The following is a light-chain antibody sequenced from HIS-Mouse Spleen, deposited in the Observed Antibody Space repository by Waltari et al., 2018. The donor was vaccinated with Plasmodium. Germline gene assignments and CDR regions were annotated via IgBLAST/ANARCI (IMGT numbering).Light chain of an antibody. CDR3: QQRSNWPLT. J-gene: IGKJ4*01. V-gene: IGKV3-11*01. CDR1: QSVSSY. CDR2: DAS. Sequence: ELVLTQSPATLSLSPGVRATLSCRASQSVSSYLAWYQQKPGQAPRLLIYDASNRATGIPARFSGSGSGTDFTLTISSLEPEDFAVYYCQQRSNWPLTFGGGTKVEIK.